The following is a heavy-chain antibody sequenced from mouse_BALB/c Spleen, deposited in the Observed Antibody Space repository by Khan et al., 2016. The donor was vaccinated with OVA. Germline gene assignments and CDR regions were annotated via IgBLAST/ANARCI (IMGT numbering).Heavy chain of an antibody. V-gene: IGHV3-6*02. D-gene: IGHD3-1*01. CDR3: ARGSSSGPAWFAY. J-gene: IGHJ3*01. CDR2: IRYDGNS. CDR1: GYSITSGYF. Sequence: EVQLQESGPGLVKPSQSLSLTCSVTGYSITSGYFWNWIRQFPGNKLEWMGYIRYDGNSNYNPSLKNRISITRDTSKNQFFLKLNSVTPENTATYNCARGSSSGPAWFAYWGQGTLVTVSA.